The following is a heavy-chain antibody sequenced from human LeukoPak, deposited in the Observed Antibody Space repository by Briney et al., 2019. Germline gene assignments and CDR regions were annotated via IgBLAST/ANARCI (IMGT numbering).Heavy chain of an antibody. D-gene: IGHD5-12*01. CDR3: ARDIRGGYDLVDY. V-gene: IGHV3-21*01. CDR1: GFIFSNYA. Sequence: GGSLRLSCAASGFIFSNYAMTWARLTPGKGLEWVSSISSSSSYIYYADSVKGRFTISRDNAKNPLYLQMNSLRAEDTAVYYCARDIRGGYDLVDYWGQGTLVTVSS. J-gene: IGHJ4*02. CDR2: ISSSSSYI.